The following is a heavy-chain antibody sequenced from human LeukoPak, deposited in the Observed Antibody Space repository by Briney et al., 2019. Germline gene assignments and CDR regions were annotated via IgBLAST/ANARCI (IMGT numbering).Heavy chain of an antibody. CDR1: GYSFTSYW. CDR2: IYPIDSVT. Sequence: GESLKISFKGSGYSFTSYWSGWVPQMPGKGLGWWGIIYPIDSVTRYSPSFQGQVTTSADKSISTAYLQWSSLKASDTAMYYCARDDRITMVREVDGMDVWGKGTTVTVSS. CDR3: ARDDRITMVREVDGMDV. J-gene: IGHJ6*04. V-gene: IGHV5-51*03. D-gene: IGHD3-10*01.